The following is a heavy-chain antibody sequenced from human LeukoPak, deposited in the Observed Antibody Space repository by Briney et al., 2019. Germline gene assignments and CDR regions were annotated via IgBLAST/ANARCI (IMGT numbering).Heavy chain of an antibody. J-gene: IGHJ3*02. Sequence: QPGGSLRLSCAASGFTFSIYEMNWVRQAPGKGLEWVSYISDSGSTIKYADSVKGRFTISRDNAKNSLYLQMNSLRAEDTAVYYCARHGSIADAFDIWGQGTMVTVSS. CDR2: ISDSGSTI. CDR1: GFTFSIYE. V-gene: IGHV3-48*03. CDR3: ARHGSIADAFDI. D-gene: IGHD6-6*01.